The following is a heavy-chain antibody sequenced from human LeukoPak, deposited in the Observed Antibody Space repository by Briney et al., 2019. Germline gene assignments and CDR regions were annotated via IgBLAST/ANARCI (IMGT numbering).Heavy chain of an antibody. Sequence: PGGSLKLSCVASGFNFSGSAMHWVRQASGKGLEWVANIIQEGSEKYYVDSVKGRFTISRDNAKNSLYLQMNSLRAEDTAVYYCARERYIPGGRDYWGQGTLVTVSS. CDR1: GFNFSGSA. D-gene: IGHD3-16*01. V-gene: IGHV3-7*05. CDR2: IIQEGSEK. CDR3: ARERYIPGGRDY. J-gene: IGHJ4*02.